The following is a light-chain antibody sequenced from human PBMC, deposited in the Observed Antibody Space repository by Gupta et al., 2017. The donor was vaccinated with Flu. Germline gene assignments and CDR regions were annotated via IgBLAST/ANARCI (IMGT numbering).Light chain of an antibody. CDR1: QDIGNY. V-gene: IGKV1-16*02. Sequence: PSSLSASVGDRVTITCRASQDIGNYVAWFQQKPGKAPKSLIYAASSLHSGVSSKFSGSGSGTDFTLTINSLQPEDFATYYCLQYYVYPLSFGGGTKVEI. J-gene: IGKJ4*01. CDR3: LQYYVYPLS. CDR2: AAS.